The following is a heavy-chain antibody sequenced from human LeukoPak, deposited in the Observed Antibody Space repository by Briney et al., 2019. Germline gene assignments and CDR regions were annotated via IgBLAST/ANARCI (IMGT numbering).Heavy chain of an antibody. CDR1: GYTFTGYY. V-gene: IGHV1-2*04. CDR3: ARDRSQAGDAGAFDI. D-gene: IGHD7-27*01. CDR2: INPNSGGT. J-gene: IGHJ3*02. Sequence: GASVKVSCKASGYTFTGYYMHWVRQAPGQGLEWMGWINPNSGGTNYAQKFQGWVTMTRDTSISTAYMELSRLRSEDTAVYYCARDRSQAGDAGAFDIWGQGTMVTVSS.